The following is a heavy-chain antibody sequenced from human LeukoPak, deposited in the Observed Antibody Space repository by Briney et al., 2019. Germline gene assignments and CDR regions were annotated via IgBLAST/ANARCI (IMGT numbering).Heavy chain of an antibody. D-gene: IGHD3-16*01. CDR1: GFTFSSYD. J-gene: IGHJ4*02. CDR3: ARWGDNKILDY. Sequence: GGSLRLSCAASGFTFSSYDMHWVRQATGKGLEWVSTIGTAGDTYYSGSVKGRFTISRENAKNALYLQMNSLRAGDTAVYYCARWGDNKILDYWGQGTLVTVSS. CDR2: IGTAGDT. V-gene: IGHV3-13*04.